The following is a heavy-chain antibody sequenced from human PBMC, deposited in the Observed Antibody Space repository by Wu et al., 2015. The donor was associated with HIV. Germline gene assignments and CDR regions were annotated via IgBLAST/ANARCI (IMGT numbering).Heavy chain of an antibody. J-gene: IGHJ4*02. CDR3: AREPPAAGSYSSGWYGPGGGFDY. CDR2: INPNSGDT. V-gene: IGHV1-2*02. Sequence: QVQLVQSRAEVKKPGASVKVSCKASGYTFTGYYMHWVRQAPGQGLEWMGWINPNSGDTNYAQKFQGRVTMTRDTSISTAYMELSRLRSDDTAVYYCAREPPAAGSYSSGWYGPGGGFDYWGQGTLVTVSS. D-gene: IGHD6-19*01. CDR1: GYTFTGYY.